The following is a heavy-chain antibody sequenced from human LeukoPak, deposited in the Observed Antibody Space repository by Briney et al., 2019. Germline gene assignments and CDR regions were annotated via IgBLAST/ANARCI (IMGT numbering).Heavy chain of an antibody. CDR1: GFTFSAYA. J-gene: IGHJ3*02. CDR3: ARGPGPIAGAKNPFDI. D-gene: IGHD1-26*01. V-gene: IGHV3-30*01. Sequence: PGTSLRLSCAASGFTFSAYAMHWVRQAPGKGLEWLAVISYDGSNKYYADSVKGRFTISGDKSKDTLYIQMKSVRPEDKAVYYCARGPGPIAGAKNPFDIWGQGTMVTVSS. CDR2: ISYDGSNK.